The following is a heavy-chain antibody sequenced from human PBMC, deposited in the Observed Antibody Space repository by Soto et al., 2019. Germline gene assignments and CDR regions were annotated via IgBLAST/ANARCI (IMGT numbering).Heavy chain of an antibody. Sequence: QVQLVESGGGVVQPGRSLRLSCAASGFTFSSYGMHWVRQAPGKGLEWVAVIWYDGSNKYYADSVKGRFTISRDNSKNTLYLQMNSLRAEDTAVYYCARWGSSGWIHYWGQGTLVPVSS. D-gene: IGHD6-19*01. CDR2: IWYDGSNK. CDR3: ARWGSSGWIHY. V-gene: IGHV3-33*01. J-gene: IGHJ4*02. CDR1: GFTFSSYG.